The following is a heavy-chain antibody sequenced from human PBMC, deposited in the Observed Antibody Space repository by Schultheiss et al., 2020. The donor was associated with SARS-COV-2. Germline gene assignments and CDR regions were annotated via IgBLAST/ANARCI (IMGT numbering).Heavy chain of an antibody. CDR3: ASGSARGWYFDL. CDR2: IWYDGSIK. D-gene: IGHD2-15*01. J-gene: IGHJ2*01. CDR1: GFTFSSYG. Sequence: GESLKISCAASGFTFSSYGMHWVRQAPGKGLEWVAVIWYDGSIKYYADSVKGRFTTSRDNSKNTLYLQMNSLRAEDTAVYYCASGSARGWYFDLWGRGTLVTVSS. V-gene: IGHV3-33*01.